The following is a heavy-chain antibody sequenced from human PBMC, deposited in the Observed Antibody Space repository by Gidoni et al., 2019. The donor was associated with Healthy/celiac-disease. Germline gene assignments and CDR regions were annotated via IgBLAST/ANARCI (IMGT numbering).Heavy chain of an antibody. V-gene: IGHV3-23*01. CDR1: GFTFSSYA. Sequence: VQLLESGGGLVQHRGPRRLSCAASGFTFSSYARSCLRQAPGTGLGWVSAISGSGGSTYYADSVKGRFTISRDNSKNTLYLQMNSLRAEDTAVYYCAKDQAAALAWFDPWGQGTLVTVSS. CDR2: ISGSGGST. CDR3: AKDQAAALAWFDP. J-gene: IGHJ5*02. D-gene: IGHD6-13*01.